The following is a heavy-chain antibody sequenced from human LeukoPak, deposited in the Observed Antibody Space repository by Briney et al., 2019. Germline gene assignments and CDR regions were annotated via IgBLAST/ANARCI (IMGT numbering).Heavy chain of an antibody. Sequence: PSETLSLTCAVSGYSISSGFDWGWIRQTPEKGLEWIASIHFSGTTYYNPSLKNRVTTSVDTSKDQFFLQMSSVTAADTAVYYCARDWAHGAFDFWGQGTIVTVSS. CDR3: ARDWAHGAFDF. V-gene: IGHV4-38-2*02. CDR2: IHFSGTT. D-gene: IGHD7-27*01. CDR1: GYSISSGFD. J-gene: IGHJ3*01.